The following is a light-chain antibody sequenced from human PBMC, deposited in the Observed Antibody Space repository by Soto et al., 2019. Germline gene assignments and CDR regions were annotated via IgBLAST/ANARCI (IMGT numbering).Light chain of an antibody. J-gene: IGKJ2*01. V-gene: IGKV1-5*03. Sequence: DIQMTQSPSTLSASVGDRVTITCRASQNIFRWLAWYQQKPGKVPKLLIYKASTLESGVPSTFSGSGYGTEFTLTISSLQSDDFATYYCQQYNSYPYVFGQGTKVDIK. CDR2: KAS. CDR1: QNIFRW. CDR3: QQYNSYPYV.